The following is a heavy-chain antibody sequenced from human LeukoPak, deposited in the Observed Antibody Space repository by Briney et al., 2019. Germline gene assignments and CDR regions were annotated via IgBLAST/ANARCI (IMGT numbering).Heavy chain of an antibody. J-gene: IGHJ5*02. CDR1: GYTFTSYY. CDR2: INPNGGST. Sequence: ASVKVSCKASGYTFTSYYMHWVRQAPGQGLEWMGIINPNGGSTTYAQKFQGRVTMTRDTSTSTVYMELSSLRSEDTAVYYCARFTVTTGNWFDPWGQGTLVTVSS. CDR3: ARFTVTTGNWFDP. D-gene: IGHD4-11*01. V-gene: IGHV1-46*01.